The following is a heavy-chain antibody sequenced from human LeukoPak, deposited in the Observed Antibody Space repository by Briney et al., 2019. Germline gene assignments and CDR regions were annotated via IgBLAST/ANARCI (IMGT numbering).Heavy chain of an antibody. V-gene: IGHV4-30-2*01. J-gene: IGHJ2*01. Sequence: PSQTLSLTCTVSGGSISSGGYYWSWIRQPPGKGLEWIGYIYHSGSTYYNPSLKSRVTISVDRSKNQFSLKLSSVTAADTAVYYCARGEVAAAADWYFDLWGRGTLVTVSS. D-gene: IGHD2-2*01. CDR1: GGSISSGGYY. CDR2: IYHSGST. CDR3: ARGEVAAAADWYFDL.